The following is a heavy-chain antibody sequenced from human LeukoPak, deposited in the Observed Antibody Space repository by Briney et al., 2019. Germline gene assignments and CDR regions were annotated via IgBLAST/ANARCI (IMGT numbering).Heavy chain of an antibody. D-gene: IGHD3-3*01. CDR2: ISGSGGST. CDR3: AKDEPNYAILGVVMGGY. V-gene: IGHV3-23*01. J-gene: IGHJ4*02. Sequence: GGSLRLSCAASGFTFSSYAMSWVRQAPGKGLEWVSAISGSGGSTYYADSVKGRFTISRDNSRNTLYLQMNSLRAEDTAVYYCAKDEPNYAILGVVMGGYWGQGTLVTVSS. CDR1: GFTFSSYA.